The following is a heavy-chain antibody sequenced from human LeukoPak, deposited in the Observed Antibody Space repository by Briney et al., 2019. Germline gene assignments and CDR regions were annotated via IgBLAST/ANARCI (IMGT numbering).Heavy chain of an antibody. CDR1: GFPFSSYW. CDR2: IKQDGSDK. D-gene: IGHD1-1*01. Sequence: GGSLRLSCAASGFPFSSYWMSWVRQAPGKGLEWVASIKQDGSDKYYVDSVKGRFTISRDNAKNSLYLQVNSLRADDTAVYYCARLTGTTGFDYWGQGTLVTVSS. J-gene: IGHJ4*02. CDR3: ARLTGTTGFDY. V-gene: IGHV3-7*01.